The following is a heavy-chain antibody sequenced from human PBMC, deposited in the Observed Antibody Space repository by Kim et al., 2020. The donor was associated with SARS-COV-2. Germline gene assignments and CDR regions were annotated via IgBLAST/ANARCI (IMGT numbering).Heavy chain of an antibody. J-gene: IGHJ4*02. CDR3: ARDPVSGYYYDSSGYFDY. Sequence: SETLSLTCTVSGGSISSYYWSWIRQPAGKGLEWIGRIYTSGSTNYNPSLKSRVTMSVDTSKNQFSLKLSSVTAADTAVYYCARDPVSGYYYDSSGYFDYWGQGTLVTVSS. V-gene: IGHV4-4*07. CDR2: IYTSGST. CDR1: GGSISSYY. D-gene: IGHD3-22*01.